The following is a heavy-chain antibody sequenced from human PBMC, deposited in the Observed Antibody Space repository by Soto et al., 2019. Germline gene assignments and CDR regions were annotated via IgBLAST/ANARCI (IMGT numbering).Heavy chain of an antibody. J-gene: IGHJ4*02. CDR2: IYYSGTT. CDR3: ARVGCSGGSCYSFFDY. V-gene: IGHV4-59*01. CDR1: GGSISSYY. Sequence: QVQLQESGPGLVKPSETLSLTCTVSGGSISSYYWSWIRQPPGKGLEWSGYIYYSGTTNYNPSLKRRGALVVXTXQXXFSPKLSSVTAADTAVDYCARVGCSGGSCYSFFDYWGQGTLVTVSS. D-gene: IGHD2-15*01.